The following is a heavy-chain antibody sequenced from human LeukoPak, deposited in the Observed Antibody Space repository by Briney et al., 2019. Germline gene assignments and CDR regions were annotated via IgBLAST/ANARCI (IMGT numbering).Heavy chain of an antibody. D-gene: IGHD3/OR15-3a*01. V-gene: IGHV3-9*01. J-gene: IGHJ4*02. CDR3: AKDRGTGFLHDWTVSS. Sequence: GGSLRLSCAASGFTFDDYAMHWVRQAPGKGLEWVSGISWNSGSIGYADSVKGRFTISRDNSKKTLDLQMNSLTVEDTALYYCAKDRGTGFLHDWTVSSWGQGTRVTVSS. CDR2: ISWNSGSI. CDR1: GFTFDDYA.